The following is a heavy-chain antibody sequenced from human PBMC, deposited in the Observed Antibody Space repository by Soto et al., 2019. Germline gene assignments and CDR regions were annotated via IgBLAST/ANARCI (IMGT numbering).Heavy chain of an antibody. Sequence: GGSLRLSCAASGFTFDDYTMHWVRQAPGKGLEWVSLINWDGGDTYYADSVKGRFTISRDNSKNSLYLQMNSLTTEDTALYYCSKDKPKYYGMDAWGQGTTVTVSS. CDR3: SKDKPKYYGMDA. J-gene: IGHJ6*02. V-gene: IGHV3-43*01. CDR1: GFTFDDYT. CDR2: INWDGGDT.